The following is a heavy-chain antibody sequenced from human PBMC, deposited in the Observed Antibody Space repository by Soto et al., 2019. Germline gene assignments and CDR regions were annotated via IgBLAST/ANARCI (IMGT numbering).Heavy chain of an antibody. J-gene: IGHJ6*02. CDR2: INRSGST. CDR3: ARVGYSYGPYYYYGMDV. D-gene: IGHD5-18*01. V-gene: IGHV4-34*01. Sequence: KTSETLSLTCAVYGGSFSGYYWSWIRQPPGKGLEWIGEINRSGSTNYNPSLKSRVTISVDTSKNQFSLKLSSVTAADTAVYYCARVGYSYGPYYYYGMDVWGQGTTVTVSS. CDR1: GGSFSGYY.